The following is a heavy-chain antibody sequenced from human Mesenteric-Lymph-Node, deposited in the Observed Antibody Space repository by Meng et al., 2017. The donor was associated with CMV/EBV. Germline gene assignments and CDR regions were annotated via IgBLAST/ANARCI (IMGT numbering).Heavy chain of an antibody. J-gene: IGHJ4*02. Sequence: VCGLSLMCFLWCRISQSPGNGLGLIGELNHSGSTNYQPALKSRVTISVDTSKNQFSLKLSSVTAADTAVYYFARHQRWLKYGVGFNYWGQGTLVTVSS. CDR3: ARHQRWLKYGVGFNY. CDR1: GLSLMCFL. D-gene: IGHD4-23*01. CDR2: LNHSGST. V-gene: IGHV4-34*01.